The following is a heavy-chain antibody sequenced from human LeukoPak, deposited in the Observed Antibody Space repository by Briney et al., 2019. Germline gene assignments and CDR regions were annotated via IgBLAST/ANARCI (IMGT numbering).Heavy chain of an antibody. CDR1: GYSFTSQD. CDR3: TLYNY. V-gene: IGHV1-3*03. CDR2: INPDNGDT. D-gene: IGHD2-2*02. J-gene: IGHJ4*02. Sequence: ASVKASCKTSGYSFTSQDMHWVRQAPGQSLEWMGCINPDNGDTKYSQEFQGRVTITRDTSATTAYMELSSLRSDDMAVYYCTLYNYWGQGTLVTVSS.